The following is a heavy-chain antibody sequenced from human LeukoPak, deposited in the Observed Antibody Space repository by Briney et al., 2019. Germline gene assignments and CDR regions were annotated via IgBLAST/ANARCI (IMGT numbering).Heavy chain of an antibody. J-gene: IGHJ4*02. Sequence: GGSLRLSCAASGFTFSSSSISWVRQAPGKGLEWVSAITDAVGSTHYADSVKGRFTISKDNAKNTVYLQMNSLRAEDTAVYYCVSFYETYWGRGTLVTVSS. CDR3: VSFYETY. CDR1: GFTFSSSS. V-gene: IGHV3-23*01. D-gene: IGHD2/OR15-2a*01. CDR2: ITDAVGST.